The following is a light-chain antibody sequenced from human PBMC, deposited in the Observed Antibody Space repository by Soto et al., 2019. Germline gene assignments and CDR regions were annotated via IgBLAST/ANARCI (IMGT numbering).Light chain of an antibody. V-gene: IGLV2-8*01. Sequence: QSALTQPPSASGSPGQTVTISCTGTSSNVGGYNYVSWYQQHAGKRPKLMIYEVTTWPSGVPDRFSGSKFGNTASLTVSGLQADDEAAYYCSSFAGSDSVFFGGGTKLTVL. CDR1: SSNVGGYNY. J-gene: IGLJ2*01. CDR3: SSFAGSDSVF. CDR2: EVT.